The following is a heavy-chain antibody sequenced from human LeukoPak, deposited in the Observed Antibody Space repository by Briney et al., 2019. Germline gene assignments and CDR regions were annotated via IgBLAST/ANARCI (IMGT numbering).Heavy chain of an antibody. CDR3: ARRGYYYDSSGHDAFDI. J-gene: IGHJ3*02. CDR1: GYTFTSYG. V-gene: IGHV1-18*01. Sequence: ASVKVSCKAPGYTFTSYGISWVRQAPGQGLEWMGWISAYNGNTNYAQKLQGRVTMTTDTSTSTAYMELRSLRSDDTAVYYCARRGYYYDSSGHDAFDIWGQGTMVTVSS. CDR2: ISAYNGNT. D-gene: IGHD3-22*01.